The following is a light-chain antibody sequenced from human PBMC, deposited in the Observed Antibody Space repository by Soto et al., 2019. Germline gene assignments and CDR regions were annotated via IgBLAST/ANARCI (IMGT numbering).Light chain of an antibody. J-gene: IGLJ1*01. CDR2: GSS. V-gene: IGLV1-40*01. CDR1: SSNIGAGYD. CDR3: QSYDSSLSGLGYV. Sequence: LTQPPSVSGAPGQRVTISCTGSSSNIGAGYDVHWYQQLPGTAPKLLIYGSSNRPSGVPDRISGSTSGTSAALAITGLQAEDEADYYGQSYDSSLSGLGYVFGSGTKLTVL.